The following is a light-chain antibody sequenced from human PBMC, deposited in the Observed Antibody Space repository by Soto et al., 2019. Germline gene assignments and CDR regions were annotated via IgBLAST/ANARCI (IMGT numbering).Light chain of an antibody. CDR2: WAS. Sequence: DIVMTQSPDSLAVSLGERATINCKSSQSVLYSYNNRNYLAWYQQKPGQPPKLLIYWASTRESGVPDRFSGGGAGTDFTLTISSLQAEDVAVYYCQQYYPTPPITFGQGTRLEIK. CDR1: QSVLYSYNNRNY. CDR3: QQYYPTPPIT. V-gene: IGKV4-1*01. J-gene: IGKJ5*01.